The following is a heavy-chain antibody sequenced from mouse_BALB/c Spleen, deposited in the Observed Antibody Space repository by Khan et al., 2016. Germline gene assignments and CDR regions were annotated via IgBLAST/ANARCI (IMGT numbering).Heavy chain of an antibody. Sequence: EVKLLEPGGGLVHPGGSLKLSCAASGFDSRRYWMSWVRQAPGKGLEWIGEINPDSYTINYTPSLKDKFIISRDNAKNTLYLQMSKVRSEDTALCYCARAGYYEYLAYWVQGTLVTVSA. J-gene: IGHJ3*01. CDR2: INPDSYTI. CDR1: GFDSRRYW. CDR3: ARAGYYEYLAY. D-gene: IGHD1-1*01. V-gene: IGHV4-1*02.